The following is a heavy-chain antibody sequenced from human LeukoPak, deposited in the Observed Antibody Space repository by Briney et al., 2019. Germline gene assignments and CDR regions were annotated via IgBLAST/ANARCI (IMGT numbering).Heavy chain of an antibody. J-gene: IGHJ5*02. D-gene: IGHD3-16*02. CDR2: IYSGGST. Sequence: GGSLRLSCAASGFTVSSNYMSWVRQAPGKGLEWVSVIYSGGSTYYADSVKGRFTISRDNSKNTLYLQMNSLRAEDTAVYYCARDRGYDYVWGSYRSTIPNNWFDPWGQGTLVTVSS. CDR3: ARDRGYDYVWGSYRSTIPNNWFDP. CDR1: GFTVSSNY. V-gene: IGHV3-53*01.